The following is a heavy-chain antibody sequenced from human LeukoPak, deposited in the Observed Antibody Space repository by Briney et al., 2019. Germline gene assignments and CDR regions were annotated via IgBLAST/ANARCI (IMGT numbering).Heavy chain of an antibody. Sequence: SETLSLTCTVSGYSISSGYYWGWIRQPPGKGLEWIGSIYYSGNTYYNPSLKSRVTISLDTSRNQFSLRLSSVTAADTADYYCARAQGNGLIDFWGQGTLVTVSS. V-gene: IGHV4-38-2*02. CDR2: IYYSGNT. J-gene: IGHJ4*02. CDR1: GYSISSGYY. CDR3: ARAQGNGLIDF. D-gene: IGHD3/OR15-3a*01.